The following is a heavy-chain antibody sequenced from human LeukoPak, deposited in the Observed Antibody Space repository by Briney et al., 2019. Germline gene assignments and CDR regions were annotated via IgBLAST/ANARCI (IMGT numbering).Heavy chain of an antibody. CDR1: GFTFSSYG. V-gene: IGHV3-30*03. Sequence: GRSLRLSCAASGFTFSSYGMHWVRQAPGKGLEWVAVISYDGSNKYYADSVKGRFTISRDNSKNTLYLQMNSLRSDDTAVYYCARERTAARNWFDPWGQGTLVTVSS. CDR3: ARERTAARNWFDP. D-gene: IGHD6-6*01. CDR2: ISYDGSNK. J-gene: IGHJ5*02.